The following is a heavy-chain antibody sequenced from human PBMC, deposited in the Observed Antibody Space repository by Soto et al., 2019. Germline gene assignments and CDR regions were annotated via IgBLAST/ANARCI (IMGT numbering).Heavy chain of an antibody. CDR2: INPILSMS. Sequence: QVQLVQSGADVKKPGSSVRVSCKASGDTFNFYSINWVRQAPGLVLQWMGRINPILSMSNYAPRFQGRVTMTADKSTSTAYMELSSLRSEDTAMSFCATSYGSGYRAVDSWGQGALVTVSS. J-gene: IGHJ4*02. V-gene: IGHV1-69*02. CDR3: ATSYGSGYRAVDS. CDR1: GDTFNFYS. D-gene: IGHD3-10*01.